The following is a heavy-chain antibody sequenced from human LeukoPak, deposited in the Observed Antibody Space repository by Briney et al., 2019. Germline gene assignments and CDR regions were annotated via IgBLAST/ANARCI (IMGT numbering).Heavy chain of an antibody. V-gene: IGHV4-34*01. Sequence: PSETLSLTCAVYGGSFSGYYWSWIRQPPGKGLEWIGEINHSGSTYYHPSLKSRVTISVDTSKNQFSLKLSSVTAADTAVYYCARVDRPGIAVAGGSSAFDIWGQGTMVTVSS. CDR3: ARVDRPGIAVAGGSSAFDI. CDR1: GGSFSGYY. J-gene: IGHJ3*02. CDR2: INHSGST. D-gene: IGHD6-19*01.